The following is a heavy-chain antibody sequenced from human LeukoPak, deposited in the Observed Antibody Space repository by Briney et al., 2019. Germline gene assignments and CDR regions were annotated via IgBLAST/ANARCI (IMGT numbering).Heavy chain of an antibody. CDR3: ATGRSGYGYVIDS. V-gene: IGHV1-24*01. J-gene: IGHJ4*02. Sequence: GTVKVSRKVSGYTLTELPIHRVRQALGKGLEWMGGFDPEDDETIYAQKFQGRVTLTEDTSTDTAHMELSSLRSEDTAVYYCATGRSGYGYVIDSWGQGTLVTVSS. CDR2: FDPEDDET. D-gene: IGHD5-18*01. CDR1: GYTLTELP.